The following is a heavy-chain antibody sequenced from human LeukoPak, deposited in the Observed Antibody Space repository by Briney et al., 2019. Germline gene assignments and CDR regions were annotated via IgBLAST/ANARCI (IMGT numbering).Heavy chain of an antibody. CDR1: GYTFTSYY. V-gene: IGHV1-46*03. CDR3: ARAFVCSSTSCYTGDAFDI. J-gene: IGHJ3*02. Sequence: ASVKVSCKASGYTFTSYYMHWVRQAPGQGLEWMGIINPRGGSTSYAQKFQGRVTMTRDTSTSTVYMELSSLRSEDTAVYYCARAFVCSSTSCYTGDAFDIWGQGTMVTVSS. CDR2: INPRGGST. D-gene: IGHD2-2*02.